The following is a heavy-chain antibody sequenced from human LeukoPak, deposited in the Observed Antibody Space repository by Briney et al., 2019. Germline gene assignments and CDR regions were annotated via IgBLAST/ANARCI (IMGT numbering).Heavy chain of an antibody. Sequence: ASVKVSCKASGGTFSSYAISWVRQAPGQGLEWMGGIIPIFGTANYAQKFQGRVTITTDESTSTAFVELSSLRSEDTAVYYCASADIVVVPAAIDGGYYYYMDVWGKGTTVTVSS. V-gene: IGHV1-69*05. CDR1: GGTFSSYA. D-gene: IGHD2-2*02. CDR2: IIPIFGTA. CDR3: ASADIVVVPAAIDGGYYYYMDV. J-gene: IGHJ6*03.